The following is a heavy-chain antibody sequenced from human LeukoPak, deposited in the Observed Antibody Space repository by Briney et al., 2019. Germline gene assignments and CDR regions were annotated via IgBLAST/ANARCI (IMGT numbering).Heavy chain of an antibody. Sequence: GGSLRLSCAASGFTFSSYGMHWVRQAPGKGLEWVAFIRYDGSNKYYADSVKGRFTISRDNSKNTLYLQMNSLRAEDTAVYYCARAITRRRDGSDAFDIWGQGTMVTVSS. D-gene: IGHD5-24*01. CDR2: IRYDGSNK. J-gene: IGHJ3*02. CDR3: ARAITRRRDGSDAFDI. CDR1: GFTFSSYG. V-gene: IGHV3-30*02.